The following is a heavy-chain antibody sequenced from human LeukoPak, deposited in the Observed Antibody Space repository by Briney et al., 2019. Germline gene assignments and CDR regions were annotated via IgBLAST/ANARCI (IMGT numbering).Heavy chain of an antibody. CDR3: AKGAPYSSSLSNWFDP. D-gene: IGHD6-6*01. J-gene: IGHJ5*02. CDR1: GFTFSSYA. V-gene: IGHV3-23*01. CDR2: ISGSGGST. Sequence: GGSLRLSCAASGFTFSSYAMTWVRQPPGKGLEWVPAISGSGGSTHYADSVKGRFTISRDNSKNTLYLQMNSLRAEDTAVYYCAKGAPYSSSLSNWFDPWGQGTLVTVSS.